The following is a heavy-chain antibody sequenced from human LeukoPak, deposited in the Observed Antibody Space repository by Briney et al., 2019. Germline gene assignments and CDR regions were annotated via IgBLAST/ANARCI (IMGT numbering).Heavy chain of an antibody. CDR3: AYSSGWYEVFGRSFDY. CDR2: INPNSGGT. CDR1: GGTFSSYA. V-gene: IGHV1-2*02. Sequence: ASVKVSCKASGGTFSSYAISWVRQAPGQGLEWMGWINPNSGGTNYAQKFQGRVTMTRDTSISTAHMELSRLRSDDTAVYYCAYSSGWYEVFGRSFDYWGQGTLVTVSS. D-gene: IGHD6-19*01. J-gene: IGHJ4*02.